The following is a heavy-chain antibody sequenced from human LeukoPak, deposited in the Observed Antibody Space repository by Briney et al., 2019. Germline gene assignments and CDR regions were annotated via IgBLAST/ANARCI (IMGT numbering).Heavy chain of an antibody. J-gene: IGHJ6*04. CDR1: GFTFSSYA. CDR2: ISYDGSNK. D-gene: IGHD3-10*01. V-gene: IGHV3-30*04. Sequence: PGGSLRLSCAASGFTFSSYAMHWARQAPGKGLEWVAVISYDGSNKYYADSVKGRFTISRDNSKNTLYLQMNSLRAEDTAVYYCARDNTYYYGSGSFNYYGMDVWGKGTTVTVSS. CDR3: ARDNTYYYGSGSFNYYGMDV.